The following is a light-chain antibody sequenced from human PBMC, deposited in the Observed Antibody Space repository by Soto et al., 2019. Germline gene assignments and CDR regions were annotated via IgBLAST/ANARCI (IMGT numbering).Light chain of an antibody. CDR2: GAS. Sequence: DIQMTQSPPSLSASVGDTITITCRASQTISTYVDWNQLKLGKAPKLLIYGASTLQDGVPSRFSGSGSGTDFTLTINSLQPEDFATYYCQQHYNLPPWTFGQGTKVEIK. CDR3: QQHYNLPPWT. CDR1: QTISTY. J-gene: IGKJ1*01. V-gene: IGKV1-39*01.